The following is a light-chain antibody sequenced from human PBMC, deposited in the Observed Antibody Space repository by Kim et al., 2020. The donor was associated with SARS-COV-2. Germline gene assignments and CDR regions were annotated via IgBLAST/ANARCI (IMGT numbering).Light chain of an antibody. CDR2: QDN. Sequence: SYELTQPPSVSVSPGQTASITCSGDKLEDKNVCWYQQKAGQSPVLLIYQDNKRPSGIPERFSGSNSGNTATLTISGTQAMDEADFYCQTWDSSSVIFGGGTQLTVL. J-gene: IGLJ2*01. CDR3: QTWDSSSVI. V-gene: IGLV3-1*01. CDR1: KLEDKN.